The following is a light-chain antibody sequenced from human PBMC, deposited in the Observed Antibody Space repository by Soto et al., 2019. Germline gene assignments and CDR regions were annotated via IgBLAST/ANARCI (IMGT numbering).Light chain of an antibody. CDR3: QHYNSYPLT. Sequence: DIQMTQSPSTLSGSVGDRVTITCRASQTISSWLAWYQQKPGKAPKLLIYKASTLKSGVPSRFSGSGSGTEFTLTISSLQPDDFATYYCQHYNSYPLTFGGGTKVDNK. CDR2: KAS. V-gene: IGKV1-5*03. CDR1: QTISSW. J-gene: IGKJ4*01.